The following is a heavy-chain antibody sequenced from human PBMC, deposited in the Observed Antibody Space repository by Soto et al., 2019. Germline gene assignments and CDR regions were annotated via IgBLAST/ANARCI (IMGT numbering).Heavy chain of an antibody. V-gene: IGHV4-59*01. Sequence: ASETVSLTCTVSGGSITDYYWSWIRQPPGKALEWIGYGYHSVSIHYNPSLKTRVTISVDTSENQFSLRLSSVTAADTAVYYCARAFAGFGAYWYFDLWGRGTLVTVSS. D-gene: IGHD3-16*01. J-gene: IGHJ2*01. CDR2: GYHSVSI. CDR3: ARAFAGFGAYWYFDL. CDR1: GGSITDYY.